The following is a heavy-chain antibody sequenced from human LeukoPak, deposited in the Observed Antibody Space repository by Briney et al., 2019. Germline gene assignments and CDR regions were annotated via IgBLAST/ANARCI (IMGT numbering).Heavy chain of an antibody. CDR3: ARSMSTVVTPYTY. CDR1: TYTFTDNS. V-gene: IGHV1-2*02. Sequence: GASVKVSCKASTYTFTDNSIHWVRQAPGQGPQWMGWINPNSGDTHYARNFQDRVTMTRDTSISTAYMELSRLRSDDTAVYYCARSMSTVVTPYTYWGQGTLVTVSS. J-gene: IGHJ4*02. D-gene: IGHD4-23*01. CDR2: INPNSGDT.